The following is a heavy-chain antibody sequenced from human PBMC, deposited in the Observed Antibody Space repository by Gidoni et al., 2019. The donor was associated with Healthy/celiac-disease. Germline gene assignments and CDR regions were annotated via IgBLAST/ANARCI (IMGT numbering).Heavy chain of an antibody. Sequence: QVQLVQSGAEVKKPGSSVKVSCKASGGTFSSYAISWVRQAPGQGLEWMGGIIPIFGTANYAQKFQGRVTITADESTSTAYMELSSLRSEDTAVYYCAAPPSRRYYYDSSGYSSINYYYYYGMDVWGQGTTVTVSS. V-gene: IGHV1-69*01. CDR1: GGTFSSYA. J-gene: IGHJ6*02. CDR3: AAPPSRRYYYDSSGYSSINYYYYYGMDV. D-gene: IGHD3-22*01. CDR2: IIPIFGTA.